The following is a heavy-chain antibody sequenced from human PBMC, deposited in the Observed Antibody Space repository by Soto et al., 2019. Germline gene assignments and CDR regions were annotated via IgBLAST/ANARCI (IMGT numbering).Heavy chain of an antibody. V-gene: IGHV3-74*01. CDR3: QSGIAAAGSIDY. J-gene: IGHJ4*02. CDR2: INSDGSGT. CDR1: GFSFSSYW. Sequence: GGSLRLSCVASGFSFSSYWMHWVRQAPGKGLVWVSRINSDGSGTTYADSVKGRFTISRDNAKNTLYLQMNSLRAEDSAVYYCQSGIAAAGSIDYWGQGTLVTVSS. D-gene: IGHD6-13*01.